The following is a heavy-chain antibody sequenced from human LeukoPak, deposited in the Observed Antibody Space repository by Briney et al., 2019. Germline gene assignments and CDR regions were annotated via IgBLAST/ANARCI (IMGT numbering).Heavy chain of an antibody. Sequence: PSETLSLTCAVSGGSISSGGYSWSWIRQPPGKGLEWIGYIYHSGSTCYNPSLKSRVTISVDRSKNQFSLKLSSVTAADTAVYYCARGHYYGSGTPWYFDLWGRGTLVTVSS. CDR1: GGSISSGGYS. CDR2: IYHSGST. V-gene: IGHV4-30-2*01. J-gene: IGHJ2*01. CDR3: ARGHYYGSGTPWYFDL. D-gene: IGHD3-10*01.